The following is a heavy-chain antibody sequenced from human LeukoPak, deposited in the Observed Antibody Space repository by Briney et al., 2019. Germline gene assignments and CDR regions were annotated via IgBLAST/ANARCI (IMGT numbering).Heavy chain of an antibody. J-gene: IGHJ5*02. CDR2: IRAKISGETT. CDR3: ARWSGFHA. Sequence: GGSLRLSCSASGFTFADYALIWFRQAPGKGLESVALIRAKISGETTDYAASVKGRFIISRDNSKSIVYLQMNSLQTDDTGVYYCARWSGFHAWGQGTRVTVSS. CDR1: GFTFADYA. V-gene: IGHV3-49*03. D-gene: IGHD3-3*01.